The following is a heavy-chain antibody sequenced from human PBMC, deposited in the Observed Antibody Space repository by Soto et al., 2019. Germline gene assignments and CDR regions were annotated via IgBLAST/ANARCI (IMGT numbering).Heavy chain of an antibody. V-gene: IGHV1-69*01. J-gene: IGHJ3*01. Sequence: QVQLEQSGAEVKKPGSSVRVSCKASGGINWVRQAPGHGLEWMGGFMPLFGTADYAQRFQGRVTITADELTTTSYMELRSLRSEDTAVYYCAKRAYCVGDCFAFVVWGQGTSVTVSS. D-gene: IGHD2-21*02. CDR1: GG. CDR3: AKRAYCVGDCFAFVV. CDR2: FMPLFGTA.